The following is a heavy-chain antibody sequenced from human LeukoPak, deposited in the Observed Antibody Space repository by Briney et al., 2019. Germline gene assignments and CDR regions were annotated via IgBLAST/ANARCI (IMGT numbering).Heavy chain of an antibody. D-gene: IGHD3-3*01. Sequence: GGSLRLSCAASGFTFSSYGMHWVRQAPGKGLEWVAVIWYDGSNKYYADSVKGRFTISRDNSKNTLYLQMNSLRAEDTAVYYCAREGLLTIFGVVTTTYYFDYWGQETLVTVSS. CDR1: GFTFSSYG. J-gene: IGHJ4*02. CDR3: AREGLLTIFGVVTTTYYFDY. V-gene: IGHV3-33*01. CDR2: IWYDGSNK.